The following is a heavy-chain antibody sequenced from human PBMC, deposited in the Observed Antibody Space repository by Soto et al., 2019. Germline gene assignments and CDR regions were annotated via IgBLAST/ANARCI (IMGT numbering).Heavy chain of an antibody. V-gene: IGHV5-51*01. D-gene: IGHD3-3*01. Sequence: PGESLKISCKGSGYSFTSYWIGWVRQMPGKGLEWMGIIYPGDSDTRYSPSFQGQVTISADKSISTAYLQWSSLKASDTAMYYCARTDYDFWSGYLEYNWFDPWGQGTLVTVSS. CDR3: ARTDYDFWSGYLEYNWFDP. J-gene: IGHJ5*02. CDR2: IYPGDSDT. CDR1: GYSFTSYW.